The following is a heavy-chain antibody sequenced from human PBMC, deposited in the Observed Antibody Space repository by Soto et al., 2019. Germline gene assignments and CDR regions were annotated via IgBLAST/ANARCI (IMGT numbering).Heavy chain of an antibody. D-gene: IGHD3-22*01. CDR2: IYYSGST. J-gene: IGHJ3*02. CDR1: GGSISSSSYY. Sequence: QLQLQESGPGLVKPSETLSLTCTVSGGSISSSSYYWGWIRQPPGKGLEWIGSIYYSGSTYYNPSLKSRVTISVGTSKHQFSLKLSSVTAADTAVYYCARRYYYDSSGYWAPDAFDIWGQGTMVTVSS. CDR3: ARRYYYDSSGYWAPDAFDI. V-gene: IGHV4-39*01.